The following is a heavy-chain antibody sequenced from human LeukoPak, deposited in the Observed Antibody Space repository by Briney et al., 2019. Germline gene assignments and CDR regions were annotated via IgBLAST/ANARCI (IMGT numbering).Heavy chain of an antibody. CDR1: GFIVSSNY. V-gene: IGHV3-66*01. J-gene: IGHJ4*02. D-gene: IGHD3-22*01. CDR3: AKSVTMIVASFDY. Sequence: GGSLRLSCVVSGFIVSSNYMSWVRQAPGKGLEWVSIIYSSGSTYYADSVKGRFTISRDNSKNTLYLQMNSLRAEDTAVYYCAKSVTMIVASFDYWGQGTLVTVSS. CDR2: IYSSGST.